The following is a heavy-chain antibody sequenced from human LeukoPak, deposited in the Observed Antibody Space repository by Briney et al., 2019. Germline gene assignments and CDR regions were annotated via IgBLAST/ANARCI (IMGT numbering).Heavy chain of an antibody. V-gene: IGHV4-61*02. CDR2: IYTSGST. CDR3: ARDLYYYDSSGYYLWGFDI. J-gene: IGHJ3*02. D-gene: IGHD3-22*01. Sequence: SETLSLTCAVSGGSINSGSYYWSCIRQPAGKGLEWIGRIYTSGSTNYNPSLKSRVTISLDTSKDQFSLKLSSETAADTAVYYGARDLYYYDSSGYYLWGFDIWGQGTMVTVSS. CDR1: GGSINSGSYY.